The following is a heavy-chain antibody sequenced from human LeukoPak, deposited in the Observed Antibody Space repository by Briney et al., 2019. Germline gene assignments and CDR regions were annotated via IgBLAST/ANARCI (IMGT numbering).Heavy chain of an antibody. D-gene: IGHD4-17*01. CDR1: GFTFGNHG. Sequence: PGRSRIPSCVASGFTFGNHGMHWVRQAPGKGMEWVAVIWYDGRDEYYEDSVKGRFTVSRDNSKNTLYLQMHSLRVEDTAVYYCASVSGDGDPTHYGMDVWGKGTTVTVSS. CDR3: ASVSGDGDPTHYGMDV. CDR2: IWYDGRDE. J-gene: IGHJ6*04. V-gene: IGHV3-33*01.